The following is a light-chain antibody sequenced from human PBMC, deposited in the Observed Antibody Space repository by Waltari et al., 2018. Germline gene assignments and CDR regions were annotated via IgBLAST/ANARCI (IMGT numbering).Light chain of an antibody. CDR3: QQRINWPIT. Sequence: EIVLTQSPATLSLSPGARATLSCTASQSVSSSLAWYQQKPGQAPRLLIYDASNRATGIPARFSGSGSGTDFTLTISSLEPEDFVVYYCQQRINWPITFGQGTRLEIK. V-gene: IGKV3-11*01. J-gene: IGKJ5*01. CDR1: QSVSSS. CDR2: DAS.